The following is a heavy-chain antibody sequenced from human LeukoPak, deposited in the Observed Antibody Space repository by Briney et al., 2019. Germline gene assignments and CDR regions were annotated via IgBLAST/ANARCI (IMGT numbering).Heavy chain of an antibody. D-gene: IGHD4-23*01. J-gene: IGHJ4*02. CDR1: GFTFSSYW. Sequence: GGSLRLSCAASGFTFSSYWMNWVRQAPGKGLVWVSRIASDGSSTTYADSVKGRFSIARDHAKNTLYPQMNRLRVEYTAVYYCARGRPQGNDYWGQGTLVTVSS. CDR2: IASDGSST. CDR3: ARGRPQGNDY. V-gene: IGHV3-74*01.